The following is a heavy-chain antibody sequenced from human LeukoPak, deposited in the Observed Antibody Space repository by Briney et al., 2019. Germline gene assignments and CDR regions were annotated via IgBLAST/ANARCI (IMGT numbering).Heavy chain of an antibody. CDR3: ARSSVVPAADDFWSAFYYYYYMDV. D-gene: IGHD2-2*01. J-gene: IGHJ6*03. Sequence: GASVKVSCKASGYTFTSYDINWVRQATGQGLEWMGWMNPNSGNTGYAQKFQGRVTITRNASISTAYMELSSLRSEDTAVYYCARSSVVPAADDFWSAFYYYYYMDVWGKGTTVTVSS. CDR1: GYTFTSYD. CDR2: MNPNSGNT. V-gene: IGHV1-8*03.